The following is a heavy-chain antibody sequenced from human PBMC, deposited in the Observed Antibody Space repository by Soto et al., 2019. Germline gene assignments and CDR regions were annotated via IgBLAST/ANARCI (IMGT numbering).Heavy chain of an antibody. CDR3: ERDPYDFGSGPY. CDR2: ISYDGSNK. V-gene: IGHV3-30-3*01. Sequence: QVQLVESGGGVVQPGRSLRLSCAASGFTFSSYAMHWVRQAPGKGLEWVAVISYDGSNKYYADAVKGRFTISRDNSKNTLYLQMNSLGDEETAVYYCERDPYDFGSGPYWGQGTLVTVSS. J-gene: IGHJ4*02. CDR1: GFTFSSYA. D-gene: IGHD3-3*01.